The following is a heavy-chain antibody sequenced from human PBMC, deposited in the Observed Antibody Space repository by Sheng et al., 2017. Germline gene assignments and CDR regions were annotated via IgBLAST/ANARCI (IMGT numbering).Heavy chain of an antibody. D-gene: IGHD5-12*01. CDR3: ARVREREWLRLHLFDY. Sequence: QVQLVESGGGVVQPGRSLRLSCAASGFTFSSYAMHWVRQAPGKGLEWVAVISYDGSNKYYADSVKGRFTISRDNSKNTLYLQMNSLRAEDTAVYYCARVREREWLRLHLFDYWGQGTLVTV. CDR2: ISYDGSNK. CDR1: GFTFSSYA. J-gene: IGHJ4*02. V-gene: IGHV3-30*01.